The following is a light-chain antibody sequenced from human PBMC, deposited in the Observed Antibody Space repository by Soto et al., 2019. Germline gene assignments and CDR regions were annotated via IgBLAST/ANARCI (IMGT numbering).Light chain of an antibody. Sequence: QSVLTQPPSASGTPGQTVTISCSGSRSNVGRNAVSWYQQVPGMAPKLLVFATNKRPSGVPDRLSGSASGASASLAISGLQSEDEADYYCAAWDDTLNGPLFGGGTKLTVL. J-gene: IGLJ2*01. CDR1: RSNVGRNA. V-gene: IGLV1-44*01. CDR3: AAWDDTLNGPL. CDR2: ATN.